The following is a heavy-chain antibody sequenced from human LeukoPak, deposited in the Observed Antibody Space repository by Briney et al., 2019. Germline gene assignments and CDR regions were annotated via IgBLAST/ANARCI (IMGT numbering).Heavy chain of an antibody. CDR1: GGSFRGYY. D-gene: IGHD5-18*01. CDR2: INHSGST. J-gene: IGHJ4*02. CDR3: ARPAGGYSSFFDY. Sequence: SETLSLTCAVYGGSFRGYYWSWIRQPPGKGLEWVGEINHSGSTNYNPSLKSRVTISVDTSKNQFSLKLSSVTAADTAVYYCARPAGGYSSFFDYWGQGTLVTVSS. V-gene: IGHV4-34*01.